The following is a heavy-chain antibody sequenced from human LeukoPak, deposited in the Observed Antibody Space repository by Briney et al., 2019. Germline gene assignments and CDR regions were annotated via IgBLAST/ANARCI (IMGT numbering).Heavy chain of an antibody. Sequence: GASVKVSCKASGHTFSSNYIHWVRQAPGQGLEWVGIINPSGYTTYAQKFQGRGTMTRDTSTSTAYMELSSLRSEDTAVYYCARDAMRSVTTSPYYFDYWGQGTMVTV. J-gene: IGHJ4*02. D-gene: IGHD4-17*01. CDR1: GHTFSSNY. V-gene: IGHV1-46*01. CDR3: ARDAMRSVTTSPYYFDY. CDR2: INPSGYT.